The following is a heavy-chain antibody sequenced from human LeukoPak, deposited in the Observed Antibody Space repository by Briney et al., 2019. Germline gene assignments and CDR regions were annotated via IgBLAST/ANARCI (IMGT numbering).Heavy chain of an antibody. CDR1: GFTFSSYA. CDR3: ARWYCSGGSCYPRFDY. J-gene: IGHJ4*02. Sequence: HPGGSLRLSCAASGFTFSSYAMHWVRQAPGKGLEYVSAISSNGGSTYYANSVKGRFTISRDNSKNTLYLQMGSLRAEDMAVYYCARWYCSGGSCYPRFDYWGQGTLVTVSS. D-gene: IGHD2-15*01. V-gene: IGHV3-64*01. CDR2: ISSNGGST.